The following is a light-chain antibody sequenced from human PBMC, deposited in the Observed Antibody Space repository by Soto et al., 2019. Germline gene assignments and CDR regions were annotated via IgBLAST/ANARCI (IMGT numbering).Light chain of an antibody. J-gene: IGKJ2*01. CDR2: GGY. Sequence: EIVLTQSPGTLSLSPGERATLSCRASQSVSSSNLAWYQQKRGQSPRVIIYGGYTRAAGIPDRFSGSGSGPDFTLTISRLEPEDFATYYCQQYKAYSYTFGQGTKLEMK. CDR3: QQYKAYSYT. CDR1: QSVSSSN. V-gene: IGKV3-20*01.